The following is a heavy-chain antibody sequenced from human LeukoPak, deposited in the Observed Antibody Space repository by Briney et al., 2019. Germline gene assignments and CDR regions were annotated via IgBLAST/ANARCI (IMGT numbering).Heavy chain of an antibody. CDR3: ARDDGYDFWSGYNAFDI. V-gene: IGHV4-4*07. D-gene: IGHD3-3*01. CDR2: IYTSGST. J-gene: IGHJ3*02. Sequence: PSETLSLTCTVSGGSISSYYCSWVRRPAGKGLEWIGRIYTSGSTNYNPSLKSRVTMSVDTSKNQFSLKLSSVTAADTAVYYCARDDGYDFWSGYNAFDIWGQGKMVTVSS. CDR1: GGSISSYY.